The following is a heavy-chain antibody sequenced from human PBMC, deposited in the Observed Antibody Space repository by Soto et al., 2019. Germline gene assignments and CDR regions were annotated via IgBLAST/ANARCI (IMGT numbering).Heavy chain of an antibody. V-gene: IGHV3-30-3*01. Sequence: QVQLVESGGGVVQPGRSLRLSCAVSGFTFSSLAMHWVRQAPGKGLEWVALIYSDGNNKYYADSVKGRFTTSRDNSKNTMYLQMNSLRVEDTAVYYCARDDEGGSDCDLGYWGQGALVTVSS. J-gene: IGHJ4*02. CDR3: ARDDEGGSDCDLGY. CDR1: GFTFSSLA. D-gene: IGHD1-26*01. CDR2: IYSDGNNK.